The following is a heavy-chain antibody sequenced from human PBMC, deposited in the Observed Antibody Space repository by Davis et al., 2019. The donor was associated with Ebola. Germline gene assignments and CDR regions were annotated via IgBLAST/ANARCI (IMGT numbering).Heavy chain of an antibody. CDR2: IYPGYSDT. D-gene: IGHD6-13*01. J-gene: IGHJ6*02. CDR3: ARHLYSSSWYPTNGMDV. Sequence: GESLKISCKGSGYSFTSYWIGWVRQMPGKGLEWMGIIYPGYSDTRYSPSFQGQVTISADKSISTAYLQWSSLKASDTAMYYCARHLYSSSWYPTNGMDVWGQGTTVTVSS. CDR1: GYSFTSYW. V-gene: IGHV5-51*01.